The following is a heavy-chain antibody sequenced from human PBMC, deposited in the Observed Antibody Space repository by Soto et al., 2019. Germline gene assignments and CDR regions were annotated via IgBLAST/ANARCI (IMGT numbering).Heavy chain of an antibody. Sequence: PGGSLRLSCAASGFTFSSYAMHWVRQAPGKGLEYVSAISSNGGSTYYANSVKGRFTISRDNSKSTLYLQMGSLRAEDMAVYYCARGSHGSTGYYFDYWGQGTPVTVSS. J-gene: IGHJ4*02. CDR2: ISSNGGST. CDR3: ARGSHGSTGYYFDY. CDR1: GFTFSSYA. V-gene: IGHV3-64*01. D-gene: IGHD4-4*01.